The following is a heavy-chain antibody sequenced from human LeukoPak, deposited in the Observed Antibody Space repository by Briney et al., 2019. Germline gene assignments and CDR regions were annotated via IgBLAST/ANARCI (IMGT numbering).Heavy chain of an antibody. CDR1: GXSFTDYY. CDR3: ARHRRNLHDDFWSASYAFDI. J-gene: IGHJ3*02. CDR2: INHSGST. D-gene: IGHD3-3*01. Sequence: SETXSLTXAVYGXSFTDYYWTWIRQPPGKGXEXXGEINHSGSTNYNPSLKSRVTILVDTSKNQFSLKLISVTAADTAVYYCARHRRNLHDDFWSASYAFDIWGQGTMVTVSS. V-gene: IGHV4-34*01.